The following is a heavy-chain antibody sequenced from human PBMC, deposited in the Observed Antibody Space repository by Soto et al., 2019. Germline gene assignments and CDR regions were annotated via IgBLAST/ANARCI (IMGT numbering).Heavy chain of an antibody. J-gene: IGHJ6*02. V-gene: IGHV6-1*01. CDR3: ARDRSIAARPGGDYYYGMDD. CDR2: TYYRSKWYN. CDR1: GDSVSSNSAA. D-gene: IGHD6-6*01. Sequence: SRTLSLTCAISGDSVSSNSAAWTWLRQSPSRGLASLGRTYYRSKWYNDYAVSEKSRITINPDTSKNQFSLQLNSVTPEDTAVDYCARDRSIAARPGGDYYYGMDDWGQGTTVTVSS.